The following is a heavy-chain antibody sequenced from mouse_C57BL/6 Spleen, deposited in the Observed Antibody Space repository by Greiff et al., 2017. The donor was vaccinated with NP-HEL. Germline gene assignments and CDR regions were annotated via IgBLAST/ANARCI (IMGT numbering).Heavy chain of an antibody. Sequence: VKLMESGAELVKPGASVKISCKASGYAFSSYWMNWVKQRPGKGLEWIGQIYPGDGDTNYNGKFKGKATLTADKSSSTAYMQLSSLTSEDSAVYFCARGITTVVTYFDYWGQGTTLTVSS. CDR2: IYPGDGDT. D-gene: IGHD1-1*01. V-gene: IGHV1-80*01. J-gene: IGHJ2*01. CDR1: GYAFSSYW. CDR3: ARGITTVVTYFDY.